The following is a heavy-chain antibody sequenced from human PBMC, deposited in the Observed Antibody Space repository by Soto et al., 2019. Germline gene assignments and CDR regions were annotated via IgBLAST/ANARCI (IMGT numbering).Heavy chain of an antibody. CDR3: ARAAAAGGWFDP. Sequence: SETLSLTCAVSGVSISSGGYSWSWIRQPPGKGLEWIGYIYHSGSTYYNPSLKSRVTISVDRSKNQFSLKLSSVTAADTAVYYCARAAAAGGWFDPWGQGTLVTVSS. V-gene: IGHV4-30-2*01. J-gene: IGHJ5*02. CDR2: IYHSGST. D-gene: IGHD6-13*01. CDR1: GVSISSGGYS.